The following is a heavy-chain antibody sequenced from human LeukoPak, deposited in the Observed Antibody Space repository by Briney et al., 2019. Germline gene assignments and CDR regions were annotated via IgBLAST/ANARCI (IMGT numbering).Heavy chain of an antibody. D-gene: IGHD1-26*01. CDR1: GGSFSGYY. CDR3: ARANPIVGAKIRPFDI. CDR2: INHSGST. V-gene: IGHV4-34*01. J-gene: IGHJ3*02. Sequence: PSETLSLTCAVYGGSFSGYYWSWIRQPPGKGLEWIGEINHSGSTNYNPSLKSRVTISVDTSKNQFSLKLSSVTAADTAVYYCARANPIVGAKIRPFDIWGQGTMVTVSS.